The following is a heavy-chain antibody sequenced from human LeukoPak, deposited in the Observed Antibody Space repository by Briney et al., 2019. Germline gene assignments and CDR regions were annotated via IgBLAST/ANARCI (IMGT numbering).Heavy chain of an antibody. CDR1: GFTSSSYS. Sequence: GSLRLSCAASGFTSSSYSMNWVRQAPGKGLEWVSYITSSSSAIYYADSVKGRFTIFRDNAKNSLFLQMNSLRADDTAVYYCAREYSSSSGRAFDIWGQGTMVTVSS. D-gene: IGHD6-6*01. V-gene: IGHV3-48*01. CDR2: ITSSSSAI. J-gene: IGHJ3*02. CDR3: AREYSSSSGRAFDI.